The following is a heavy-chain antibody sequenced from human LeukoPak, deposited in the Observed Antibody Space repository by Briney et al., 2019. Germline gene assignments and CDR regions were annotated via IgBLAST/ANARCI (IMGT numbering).Heavy chain of an antibody. Sequence: GALRDSCVDPGFTPCSYEMNWVCPTPRKGLWWVSSIFIRSRYIYYADSVKGRFTISRDNAKNSLYLQMNSLRAEDTAVYYCARDAQIMNWFDPWGQGTLVTVSS. CDR2: IFIRSRYI. CDR1: GFTPCSYE. J-gene: IGHJ5*02. CDR3: ARDAQIMNWFDP. D-gene: IGHD2-8*01. V-gene: IGHV3-21*01.